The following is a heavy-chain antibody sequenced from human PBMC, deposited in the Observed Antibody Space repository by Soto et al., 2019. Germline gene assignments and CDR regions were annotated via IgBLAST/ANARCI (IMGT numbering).Heavy chain of an antibody. Sequence: GGSLRLSCAASGFTFSSYAMSWVRQAPGKGLEWVSAISGSGGSTYYADSVKGRFTISRDKSKKTLYLQMNSLRAEDTAVYYCAKAGRSTYYDILTGPYYFDYWGQGTLVTVSS. J-gene: IGHJ4*02. D-gene: IGHD3-9*01. CDR3: AKAGRSTYYDILTGPYYFDY. CDR2: ISGSGGST. V-gene: IGHV3-23*01. CDR1: GFTFSSYA.